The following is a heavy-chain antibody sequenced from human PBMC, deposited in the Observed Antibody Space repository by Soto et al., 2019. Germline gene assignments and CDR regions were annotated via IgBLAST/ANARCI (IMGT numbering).Heavy chain of an antibody. J-gene: IGHJ6*02. V-gene: IGHV3-53*01. D-gene: IGHD4-17*01. CDR2: IYGGGST. CDR1: GFSVSSNY. Sequence: GGSLRLSCAASGFSVSSNYMSWVRQAPGKWLEWVSVIYGGGSTFYADSVKGRFTISRDDFKNTLYLQMNNLRAEDTAVYYCARETPVAQPAPYYYYAMNVWGQGXTVTVSS. CDR3: ARETPVAQPAPYYYYAMNV.